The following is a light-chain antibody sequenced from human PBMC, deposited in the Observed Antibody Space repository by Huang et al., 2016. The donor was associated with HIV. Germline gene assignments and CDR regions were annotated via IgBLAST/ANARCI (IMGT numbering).Light chain of an antibody. CDR3: QQFNNWPPA. J-gene: IGKJ4*01. CDR1: QNVRNN. V-gene: IGKV3-15*01. Sequence: ETLMTQFPATLSVSPGERATLSCRASQNVRNNLAWYQQKPGQAPRLLFYEASSRATGVPGRFSASGSGIDFTLTISSLQSEDFAVYYCQQFNNWPPAFGGGTTVVIK. CDR2: EAS.